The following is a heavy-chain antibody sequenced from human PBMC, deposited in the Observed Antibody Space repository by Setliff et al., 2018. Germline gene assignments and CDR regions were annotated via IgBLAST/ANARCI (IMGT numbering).Heavy chain of an antibody. D-gene: IGHD3-22*01. CDR3: ARAVDSTGYFPFWYFDL. CDR2: VDYSGRG. V-gene: IGHV4-59*01. Sequence: PSETLSLTCTVSGGYFSSFYWSWIRQPPGGGLDWIGYVDYSGRGYYNPSLKSRVTISVDTSKNQFSLTLNSVTAADTAIYFCARAVDSTGYFPFWYFDLWGRGTLVTVSS. J-gene: IGHJ2*01. CDR1: GGYFSSFY.